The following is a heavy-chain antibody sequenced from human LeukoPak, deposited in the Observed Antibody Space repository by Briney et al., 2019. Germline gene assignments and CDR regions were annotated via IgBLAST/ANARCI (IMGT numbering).Heavy chain of an antibody. V-gene: IGHV4-59*08. J-gene: IGHJ6*02. D-gene: IGHD5-18*01. Sequence: SETLSLTCTVPGGSISSYYWSWIRQPPGKGLEWIGYIYYSGSTNYNPSLKSRVTISVDTSKNQFSLKLSSVTAADTAVYYCARTYPRNYYYGMDVWGQGTTVTVSS. CDR2: IYYSGST. CDR3: ARTYPRNYYYGMDV. CDR1: GGSISSYY.